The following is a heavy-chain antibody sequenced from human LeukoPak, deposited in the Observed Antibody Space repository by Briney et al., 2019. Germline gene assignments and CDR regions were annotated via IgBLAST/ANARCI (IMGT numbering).Heavy chain of an antibody. CDR1: GFAFSNYE. CDR3: ARSLHFDN. Sequence: GGSLRLSCTASGFAFSNYEMNWVRQAPGKGLEWISFINSDSTMIHYADSVKGRFTISRDNAKKSLYLQMNSLRAEDTAVYYCARSLHFDNWGQGTLVTVSS. V-gene: IGHV3-48*03. J-gene: IGHJ4*02. CDR2: INSDSTMI.